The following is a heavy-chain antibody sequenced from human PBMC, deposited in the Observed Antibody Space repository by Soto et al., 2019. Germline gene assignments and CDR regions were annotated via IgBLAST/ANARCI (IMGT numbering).Heavy chain of an antibody. Sequence: QVQLVPSGAEVKKPGASVTVSCKASGYTFIEYGISWVRQAPGQGLEWMGWISVDNGSTNYAQKFRDRVVMTIDRSTTTAYMEMSSLRSDDTAVYYCARDGYGALPIDSWGQGTLVTVSS. CDR1: GYTFIEYG. J-gene: IGHJ4*02. CDR3: ARDGYGALPIDS. D-gene: IGHD4-17*01. V-gene: IGHV1-18*01. CDR2: ISVDNGST.